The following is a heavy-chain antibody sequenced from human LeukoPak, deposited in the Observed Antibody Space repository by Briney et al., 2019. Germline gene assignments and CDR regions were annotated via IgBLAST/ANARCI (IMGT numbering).Heavy chain of an antibody. V-gene: IGHV4-4*07. Sequence: SETLSLTCTVSGGSISSYYWSWIRQPAGKGLEWIGRIYTSGGTNYNPSLKSRVTMSVDTSKNQFSLKLSSVTAADTAVYYCARENKSTVTTLRFFDIWGQGTMVTVSS. J-gene: IGHJ3*02. CDR3: ARENKSTVTTLRFFDI. CDR1: GGSISSYY. CDR2: IYTSGGT. D-gene: IGHD4-17*01.